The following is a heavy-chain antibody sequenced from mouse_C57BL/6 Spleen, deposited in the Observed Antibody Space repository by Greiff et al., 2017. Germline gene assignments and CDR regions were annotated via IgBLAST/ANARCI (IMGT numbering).Heavy chain of an antibody. D-gene: IGHD1-1*01. CDR3: ARRGTTVVAKAY. CDR1: GYTFTDYY. CDR2: INPNNGGT. V-gene: IGHV1-26*01. J-gene: IGHJ3*01. Sequence: EVQLQQSGPELVKPGASVKISCKASGYTFTDYYMNWVKQSHGKSLEWIGDINPNNGGTSYNQKFKGKATLTVDKSSSTAYMELRSLTSEDSAVYYCARRGTTVVAKAYWGQGTLVTVSA.